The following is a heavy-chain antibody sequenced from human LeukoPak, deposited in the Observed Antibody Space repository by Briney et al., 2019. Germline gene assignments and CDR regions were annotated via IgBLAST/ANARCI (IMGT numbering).Heavy chain of an antibody. V-gene: IGHV3-48*03. Sequence: GGSLRLSCAASGFTFSSYEMNWVRQAPGKGLEWVSYISSSGSTIYYADSVKGRFTVSRDNAKKSLYLQMNSLRAEDTAVYYCAELGITMIGGVWGKGTTVTISS. CDR3: AELGITMIGGV. J-gene: IGHJ6*04. D-gene: IGHD3-10*02. CDR1: GFTFSSYE. CDR2: ISSSGSTI.